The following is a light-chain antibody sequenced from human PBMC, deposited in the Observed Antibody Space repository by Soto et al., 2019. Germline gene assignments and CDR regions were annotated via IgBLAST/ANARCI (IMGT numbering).Light chain of an antibody. CDR2: AAS. Sequence: DIQGTRSRGFRCWARGGIVTITCRASQGISSYLAWYQQKPGKAPKLLIYAASTLQSGVPSRFSGSGSGTEFTLTISSLQPEDFATYYCQQLNSYPLTFGGGTKVDIK. V-gene: IGKV1-9*01. CDR1: QGISSY. CDR3: QQLNSYPLT. J-gene: IGKJ4*01.